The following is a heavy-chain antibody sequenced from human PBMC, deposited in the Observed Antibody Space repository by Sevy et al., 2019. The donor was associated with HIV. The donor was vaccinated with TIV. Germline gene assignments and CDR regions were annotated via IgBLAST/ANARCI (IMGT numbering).Heavy chain of an antibody. CDR1: GFTFRNYV. CDR3: AQRIVGALAALVI. D-gene: IGHD1-26*01. J-gene: IGHJ3*02. Sequence: GGSLRLSCAASGFTFRNYVMNWVRQPPGKGLEWVSVISDGGGTTYYADSVKGWFTISRDDSKSTLYLQMNSLRVEDTAVYFCAQRIVGALAALVIWGQGTMVSVSS. V-gene: IGHV3-23*01. CDR2: ISDGGGTT.